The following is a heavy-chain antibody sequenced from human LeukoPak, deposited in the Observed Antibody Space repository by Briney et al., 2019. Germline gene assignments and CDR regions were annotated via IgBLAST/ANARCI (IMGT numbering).Heavy chain of an antibody. J-gene: IGHJ6*03. V-gene: IGHV4-59*01. CDR2: IYYSGST. CDR1: GGSISSYY. D-gene: IGHD5-18*01. CDR3: ARTVNTAFAYYYYYMDV. Sequence: SETLSLTCTVSGGSISSYYWSWIRQPPGKGLEWLGYIYYSGSTNYNPSLRSRVTISVDTSKNQFSLKLSSVTAADTAVYYCARTVNTAFAYYYYYMDVWGKGTTVTVSS.